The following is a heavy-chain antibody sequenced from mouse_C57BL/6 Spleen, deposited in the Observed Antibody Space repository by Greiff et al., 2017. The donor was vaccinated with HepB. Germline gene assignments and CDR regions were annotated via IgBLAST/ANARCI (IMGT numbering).Heavy chain of an antibody. Sequence: VQLQQPGAELVRPGSSVKLSCKASGYTFTSYWMDWVKQRPGQGLEWIGNIYPSDSETHYNQKFKDKATLTVDKSSSTAYMQLSSLTSEDSAVYYCARGGYGNYVFRYWGQGTTLTVSS. J-gene: IGHJ2*01. D-gene: IGHD2-1*01. V-gene: IGHV1-61*01. CDR3: ARGGYGNYVFRY. CDR1: GYTFTSYW. CDR2: IYPSDSET.